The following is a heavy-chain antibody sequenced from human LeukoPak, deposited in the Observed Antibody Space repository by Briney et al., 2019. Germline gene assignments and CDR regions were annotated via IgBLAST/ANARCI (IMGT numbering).Heavy chain of an antibody. CDR3: ARDHHRRLYDSQARDTFDI. Sequence: GGSLRLSCAASGFTFSSYSMNWVRQAPGKGLEWVSYISSTSSTIYYADSVKGRFTISRDNAKNSLYLQMNSLRAEDTAVYYCARDHHRRLYDSQARDTFDIWGQGTMVTVSS. D-gene: IGHD3-22*01. CDR2: ISSTSSTI. J-gene: IGHJ3*02. CDR1: GFTFSSYS. V-gene: IGHV3-48*01.